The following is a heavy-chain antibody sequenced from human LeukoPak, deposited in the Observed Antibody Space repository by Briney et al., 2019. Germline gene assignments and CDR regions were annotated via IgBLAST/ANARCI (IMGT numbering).Heavy chain of an antibody. D-gene: IGHD3-10*01. CDR2: ISYDGSNK. J-gene: IGHJ4*02. V-gene: IGHV3-30-3*01. CDR3: ARDPSFGRGRFAGMALDY. Sequence: GGSLRLSCAASGFTFSSYAMHWVRQAPGKGLEWVAVISYDGSNKYYADSVKGRFTISRDNSKNTLYLQMNSLRAEDTAVYYCARDPSFGRGRFAGMALDYWGQGTLVTVSS. CDR1: GFTFSSYA.